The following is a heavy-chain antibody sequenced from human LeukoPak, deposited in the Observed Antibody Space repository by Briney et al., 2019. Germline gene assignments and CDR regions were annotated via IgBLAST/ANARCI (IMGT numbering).Heavy chain of an antibody. Sequence: GGSLRLSCAATGFTLGDYGMSWVRPAPGKGLEWVSGINWNGGSTGYAASVKGRFPTSRDNAKNSLYLQMSGLRADDTAFYYCAKNRGWADHEAFDIWGQGTMVTVSS. J-gene: IGHJ3*02. D-gene: IGHD6-19*01. CDR2: INWNGGST. V-gene: IGHV3-20*04. CDR1: GFTLGDYG. CDR3: AKNRGWADHEAFDI.